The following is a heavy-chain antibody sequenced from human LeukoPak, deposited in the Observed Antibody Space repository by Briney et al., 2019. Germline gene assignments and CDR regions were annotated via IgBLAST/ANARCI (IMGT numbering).Heavy chain of an antibody. CDR3: AKVPTVLGDAERGWFDP. CDR1: GFTFSSYA. Sequence: GGSLRLSCAASGFTFSSYAMSWVRQAPGKGLEWVSAISGSGGSTYYADSVKGRFTISRDNSKNTLYLQMNSLRAEDTAVYYCAKVPTVLGDAERGWFDPWGQGTLVTVSS. V-gene: IGHV3-23*01. CDR2: ISGSGGST. D-gene: IGHD3-3*02. J-gene: IGHJ5*02.